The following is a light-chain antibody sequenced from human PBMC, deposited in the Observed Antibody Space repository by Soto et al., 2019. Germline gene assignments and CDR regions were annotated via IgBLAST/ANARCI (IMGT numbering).Light chain of an antibody. CDR2: AAS. V-gene: IGKV1-6*01. CDR3: LQDFNYPWT. CDR1: QDIRND. J-gene: IGKJ1*01. Sequence: AIQMTQSPSSLSASVGDRVTITCRASQDIRNDLGWYQQKPGKTPKLLIFAASSLQSGVPSMFSGSGSGTDFTLTISSLQPEDFATYYCLQDFNYPWTFGQGTKVEIE.